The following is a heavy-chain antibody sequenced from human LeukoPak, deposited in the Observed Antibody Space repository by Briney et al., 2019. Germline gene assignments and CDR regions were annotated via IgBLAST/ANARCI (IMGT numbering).Heavy chain of an antibody. Sequence: GASVKVSCKASDYTFTSYGISWVRQAPGQGLEWMGWISAYNGNTNYAQKLQGRVTMTTDTSTSTAYMELRSLRSDDTAVYYCARELRGYSYGYSHYFDYWGQGTLVTVSS. CDR3: ARELRGYSYGYSHYFDY. V-gene: IGHV1-18*01. D-gene: IGHD5-18*01. J-gene: IGHJ4*02. CDR1: DYTFTSYG. CDR2: ISAYNGNT.